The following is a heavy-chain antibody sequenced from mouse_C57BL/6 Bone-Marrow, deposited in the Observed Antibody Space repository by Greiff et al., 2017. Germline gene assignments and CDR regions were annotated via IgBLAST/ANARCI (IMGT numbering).Heavy chain of an antibody. Sequence: EVKVEESGGGLVQPGGSMKLSCAASGFTFSDAWMDWVRQSPEKGLEWVAEIRNKANNHATYYAESVKGRFTISRDDSKSSVYLQMNSLRAEDTGIYYCTGYYVSSYDWFAYWGQGTLVTVSA. D-gene: IGHD1-1*01. CDR3: TGYYVSSYDWFAY. V-gene: IGHV6-6*01. CDR1: GFTFSDAW. J-gene: IGHJ3*01. CDR2: IRNKANNHAT.